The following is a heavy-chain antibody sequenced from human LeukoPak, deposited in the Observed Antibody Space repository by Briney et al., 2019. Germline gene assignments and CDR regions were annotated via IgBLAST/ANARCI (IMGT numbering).Heavy chain of an antibody. CDR1: GFTFSRYW. V-gene: IGHV3-7*01. J-gene: IGHJ4*02. CDR2: IKPDGSGE. CDR3: ARSGGYGWDY. Sequence: PGGSLRLSCAASGFTFSRYWMSWVRQAPGKALEWVANIKPDGSGEYYVDSLKGRFTISRDNAENSLFLQMNNLRVDDTAVYYCARSGGYGWDYWGQGAVVTVSS. D-gene: IGHD5-12*01.